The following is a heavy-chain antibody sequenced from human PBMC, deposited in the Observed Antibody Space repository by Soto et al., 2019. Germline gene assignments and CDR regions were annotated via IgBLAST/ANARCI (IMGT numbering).Heavy chain of an antibody. CDR1: GFTFSSYG. Sequence: QVQLVESGGGVVQPGRSLRLSCAASGFTFSSYGMHWVRQAPGKGLEWVAVIWYDGSNKYYADSVKGRFTISRDNSKNTLYLQMNSLRAEDTAVYYCAGDGYEGAFDIWGQGTMVTVSS. CDR2: IWYDGSNK. D-gene: IGHD6-13*01. CDR3: AGDGYEGAFDI. J-gene: IGHJ3*02. V-gene: IGHV3-33*01.